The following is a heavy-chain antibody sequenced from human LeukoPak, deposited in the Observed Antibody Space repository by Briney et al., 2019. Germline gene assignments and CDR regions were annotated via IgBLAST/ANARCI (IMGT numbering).Heavy chain of an antibody. V-gene: IGHV3-15*07. CDR2: TESNTNGGTS. CDR1: GFTFTNAW. CDR3: TTHSVTVTGTHF. Sequence: PGGSLRLSCVASGFTFTNAWMTWVRQSPGMGLEWVGRTESNTNGGTSDYAAPVKGRFTLSRDDSKNTLYLQMNSLKPEDTAMYYCTTHSVTVTGTHFWGQGALVTVSS. J-gene: IGHJ4*01. D-gene: IGHD6-19*01.